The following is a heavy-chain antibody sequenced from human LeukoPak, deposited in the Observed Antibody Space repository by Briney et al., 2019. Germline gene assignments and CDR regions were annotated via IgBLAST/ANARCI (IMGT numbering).Heavy chain of an antibody. J-gene: IGHJ4*02. CDR1: GYTFTSYG. CDR2: ISAYNGNT. V-gene: IGHV1-18*01. Sequence: ASVKVSCKASGYTFTSYGISWVRQAPGQGLEWMGWISAYNGNTNYAQKLQGRVTMTTDTSTSTAYMELRSLRSDDTAVYYCARVRYDFWSGYDLFDYWDQGTLVTVSS. D-gene: IGHD3-3*01. CDR3: ARVRYDFWSGYDLFDY.